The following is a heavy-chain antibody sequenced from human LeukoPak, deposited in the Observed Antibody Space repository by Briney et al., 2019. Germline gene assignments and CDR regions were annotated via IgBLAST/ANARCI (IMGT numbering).Heavy chain of an antibody. D-gene: IGHD3-22*01. CDR2: IIPIFGTA. V-gene: IGHV1-69*05. Sequence: GSSVKVSCKASGGTFSSYAISWVRQAPGQGLEWMGGIIPIFGTANYAQKFQGRVTITTDESTSTAHMELSSLRSEDTAVYYCASPYDSSGYHFEYWGQGTLVNVSS. J-gene: IGHJ4*02. CDR3: ASPYDSSGYHFEY. CDR1: GGTFSSYA.